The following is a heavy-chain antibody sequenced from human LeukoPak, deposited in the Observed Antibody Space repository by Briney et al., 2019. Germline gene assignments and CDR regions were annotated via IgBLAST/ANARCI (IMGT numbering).Heavy chain of an antibody. J-gene: IGHJ6*03. CDR1: GYTFTSYG. CDR3: ARGPGGRRGYHPLEDYYYYYYMDV. CDR2: ISAYNGNT. D-gene: IGHD3-22*01. Sequence: ASVKVSCKASGYTFTSYGISWARQAPGQGLEWMGWISAYNGNTNYPQKLQGRVTMTTDTSTSTAYMELRSLRSDDTAVYYCARGPGGRRGYHPLEDYYYYYYMDVWGKGTTVTVSS. V-gene: IGHV1-18*01.